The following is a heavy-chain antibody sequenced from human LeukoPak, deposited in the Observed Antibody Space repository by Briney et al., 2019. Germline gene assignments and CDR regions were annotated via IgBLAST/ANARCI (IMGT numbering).Heavy chain of an antibody. Sequence: SVKVSCKASGGTFSSYATSWVRQAPGQGLEWMGRIIPIFGTANYAQKFQGRVTITTDESTSTAYMELSSLRSEDTAVYYCARASCSGGSCYSPLWFDPWGQGTLVTVSS. D-gene: IGHD2-15*01. V-gene: IGHV1-69*05. CDR1: GGTFSSYA. J-gene: IGHJ5*02. CDR2: IIPIFGTA. CDR3: ARASCSGGSCYSPLWFDP.